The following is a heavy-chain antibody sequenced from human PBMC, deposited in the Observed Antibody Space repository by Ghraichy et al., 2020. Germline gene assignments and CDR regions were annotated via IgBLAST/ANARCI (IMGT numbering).Heavy chain of an antibody. D-gene: IGHD2-8*01. CDR2: IYHSGST. CDR3: ARLPNNGCTNGVCPSIGFDP. CDR1: GYSISSGYY. V-gene: IGHV4-38-2*01. J-gene: IGHJ5*02. Sequence: GSLRLSCAVSGYSISSGYYWGWIRQPPGKGLEWIGSIYHSGSTYYNPSLKSRVTISVDTSKNQFSLKLSSVTAADTAVYYCARLPNNGCTNGVCPSIGFDPWGQGTLVTVSS.